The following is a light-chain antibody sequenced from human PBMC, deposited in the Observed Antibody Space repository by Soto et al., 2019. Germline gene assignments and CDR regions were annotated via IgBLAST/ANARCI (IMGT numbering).Light chain of an antibody. V-gene: IGLV2-14*01. CDR3: ISYTSSRTAV. CDR1: SSDVGGYKY. CDR2: EVS. Sequence: QSVLTQPASVSGSPGQSITISCTGSSSDVGGYKYVSWYQQYPGKAPKLMIYEVSNRPSGVSNRFSGSKSGNTASLTISGLQAEDEADYYCISYTSSRTAVFGGGTKLTVL. J-gene: IGLJ2*01.